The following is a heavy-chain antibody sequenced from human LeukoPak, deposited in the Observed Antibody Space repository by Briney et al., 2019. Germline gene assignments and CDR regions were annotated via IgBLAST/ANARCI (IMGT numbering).Heavy chain of an antibody. CDR3: AQKGGTDH. CDR2: ISSSSSAI. D-gene: IGHD2-15*01. CDR1: GFTFSRFG. V-gene: IGHV3-48*02. J-gene: IGHJ4*02. Sequence: GGSLRLSCAASGFTFSRFGMNWVRQTPGKGLEWISYISSSSSAIYYADSVKGRFTISRDNAKNSLYLQMNSLRDEDTAVYYCAQKGGTDHWGQGTLVTVSS.